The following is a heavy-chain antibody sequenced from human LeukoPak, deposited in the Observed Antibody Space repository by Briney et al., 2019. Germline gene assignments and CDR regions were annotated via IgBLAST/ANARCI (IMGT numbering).Heavy chain of an antibody. J-gene: IGHJ4*02. V-gene: IGHV3-53*01. D-gene: IGHD5-24*01. CDR3: ASCRDGYNPDY. Sequence: GGSLRLSCAASGFSVSANYMTWVRQAPGKGLEWVTVISSGESTSYADSVKGRFTISRDTSKNTLYLQMNSLRAEDTAVYYCASCRDGYNPDYWGQGTLVTVSS. CDR1: GFSVSANY. CDR2: ISSGEST.